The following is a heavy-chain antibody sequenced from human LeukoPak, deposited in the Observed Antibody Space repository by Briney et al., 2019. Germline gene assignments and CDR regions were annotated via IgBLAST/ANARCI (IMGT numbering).Heavy chain of an antibody. Sequence: PGGSLRLSCAASGFTFSSYSMNWVRQAPGKGLEWVSSISSSSSYIYYADSVKGRFTISRDNAKNSLYLQMNSLRAEDTAVYYCATAGASGYWVPFDYWGQGTLVTVSS. CDR2: ISSSSSYI. D-gene: IGHD3-22*01. CDR3: ATAGASGYWVPFDY. CDR1: GFTFSSYS. V-gene: IGHV3-21*01. J-gene: IGHJ4*02.